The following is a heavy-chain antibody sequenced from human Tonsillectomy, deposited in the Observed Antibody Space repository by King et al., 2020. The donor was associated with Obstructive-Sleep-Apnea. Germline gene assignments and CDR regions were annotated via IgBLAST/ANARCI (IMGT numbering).Heavy chain of an antibody. Sequence: VQLVESGGGLVQPGGSLTLSCAASGFTFSVYNMNWVRQAPGKGLEWVSSISGSSATIYYADSVKGRFTISRDNAKNSVYLQMNSLRAEDTAVYFCASAYHSGGWYTALDYWGQGTLVTVSS. J-gene: IGHJ4*02. D-gene: IGHD6-19*01. V-gene: IGHV3-48*04. CDR1: GFTFSVYN. CDR3: ASAYHSGGWYTALDY. CDR2: ISGSSATI.